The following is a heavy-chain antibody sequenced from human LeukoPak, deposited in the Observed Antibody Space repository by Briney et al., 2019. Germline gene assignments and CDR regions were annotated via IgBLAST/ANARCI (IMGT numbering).Heavy chain of an antibody. CDR1: GGSFSGYY. CDR2: INHSGST. CDR3: ARDQEWLGYNWFDP. D-gene: IGHD3-3*01. J-gene: IGHJ5*02. V-gene: IGHV4-34*01. Sequence: KASETLSLTCAVYGGSFSGYYWSWIRQPPGKGLEWIGEINHSGSTNYNPSLKSRVTMSVDTSKNQFSLKLSSVTAADTAVYYCARDQEWLGYNWFDPWGQGTLVTVSS.